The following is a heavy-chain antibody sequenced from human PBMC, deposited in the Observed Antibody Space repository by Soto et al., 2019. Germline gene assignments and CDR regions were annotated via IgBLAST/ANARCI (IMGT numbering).Heavy chain of an antibody. D-gene: IGHD3-22*01. J-gene: IGHJ4*02. CDR3: AAPREYYYDSSRYDY. Sequence: GASVKVSCKASGFTFTSSAVQWVRQARGQRLEWIGWIVVGSGNTNYAQKFQERVTITRDMSTSTAYMELSSLRSEDTAVYYCAAPREYYYDSSRYDYCGQGTLVTVSS. CDR2: IVVGSGNT. V-gene: IGHV1-58*01. CDR1: GFTFTSSA.